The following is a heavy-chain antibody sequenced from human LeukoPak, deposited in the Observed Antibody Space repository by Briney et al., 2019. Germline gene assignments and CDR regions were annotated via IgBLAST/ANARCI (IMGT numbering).Heavy chain of an antibody. CDR1: GYTFTGYY. D-gene: IGHD2/OR15-2a*01. V-gene: IGHV1-2*02. CDR2: INPNSGGT. CDR3: ARGDSITYYYYGMDV. Sequence: ASVKVSCKASGYTFTGYYMHWVRQAPGQGLEWMGWINPNSGGTNYAQKFQGRDTMTRDTSISTAYMELSRLRSDDTAVYYCARGDSITYYYYGMDVWGQGTTVTVSS. J-gene: IGHJ6*02.